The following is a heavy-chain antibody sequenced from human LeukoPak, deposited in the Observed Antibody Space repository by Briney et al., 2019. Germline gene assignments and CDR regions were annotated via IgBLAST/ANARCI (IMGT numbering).Heavy chain of an antibody. CDR1: GYTFTSYG. V-gene: IGHV1-18*01. Sequence: ASVKVSCKASGYTFTSYGISWVRQAPGQGLEWMGWISAYNGNTNYAQKLQGRVTMTTDTSTSTAYMELRSLRSDDTAVYYCARVSPPNYYYDSSGYVRYFDYWGQGTLVTVSS. CDR3: ARVSPPNYYYDSSGYVRYFDY. J-gene: IGHJ4*02. D-gene: IGHD3-22*01. CDR2: ISAYNGNT.